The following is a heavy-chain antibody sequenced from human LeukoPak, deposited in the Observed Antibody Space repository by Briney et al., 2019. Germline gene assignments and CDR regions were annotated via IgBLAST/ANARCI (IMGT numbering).Heavy chain of an antibody. Sequence: GGSLRLSCAASGFTFSSYAMSWVRQAPGKGLEWVSAISGSGGSTYYADSVKGRFTISRDNSKNTLYLQMNSLRAEDTAVYYCANEDSYYDSSGYYSPPDAFDIWGQGTMVTVSS. J-gene: IGHJ3*02. D-gene: IGHD3-22*01. CDR2: ISGSGGST. V-gene: IGHV3-23*01. CDR1: GFTFSSYA. CDR3: ANEDSYYDSSGYYSPPDAFDI.